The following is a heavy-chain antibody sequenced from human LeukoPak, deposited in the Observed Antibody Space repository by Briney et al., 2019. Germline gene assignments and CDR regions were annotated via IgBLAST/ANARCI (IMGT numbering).Heavy chain of an antibody. V-gene: IGHV3-23*01. D-gene: IGHD5-12*01. CDR1: GLTFSSYA. J-gene: IGHJ4*02. CDR2: ISGSGGST. Sequence: GGSLRLSCAASGLTFSSYAMSWVRQAPGKGLEWVSAISGSGGSTYYADSVKGRFTISRDNSKNTAWLQMDSLRVEDTAVYYCARYNSGRGDYWGQGTLVTVSS. CDR3: ARYNSGRGDY.